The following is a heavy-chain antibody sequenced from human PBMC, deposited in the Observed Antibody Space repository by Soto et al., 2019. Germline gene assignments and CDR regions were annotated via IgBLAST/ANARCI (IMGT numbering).Heavy chain of an antibody. CDR3: ARGSSGSYLIDY. CDR2: INAGNGDT. J-gene: IGHJ4*02. CDR1: GYTFTSCA. V-gene: IGHV1-3*01. D-gene: IGHD1-26*01. Sequence: ASVKVSCKASGYTFTSCAMHWVRQAPGQRLEWMGWINAGNGDTNYSQKFQGRVTITRDTSASTVYMELSSLRSGDTAVYYCARGSSGSYLIDYWGQGTLVTVSS.